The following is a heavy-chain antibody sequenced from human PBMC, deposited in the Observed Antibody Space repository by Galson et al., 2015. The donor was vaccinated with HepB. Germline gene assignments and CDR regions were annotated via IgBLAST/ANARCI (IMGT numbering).Heavy chain of an antibody. D-gene: IGHD6-19*01. J-gene: IGHJ4*02. Sequence: SLRLSCAASGFTFGDYAMTWCRQAPGKGLEWVGFIRNTAYGRATEYIASVKGRFTISRDDSQSIAYLQMNSLKTEDTAVYFCARAVIEGNSGWYVDFWGQGTLVTVSS. CDR3: ARAVIEGNSGWYVDF. CDR2: IRNTAYGRAT. V-gene: IGHV3-49*01. CDR1: GFTFGDYA.